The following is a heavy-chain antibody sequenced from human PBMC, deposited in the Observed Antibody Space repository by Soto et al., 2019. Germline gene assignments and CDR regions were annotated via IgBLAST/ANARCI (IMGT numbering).Heavy chain of an antibody. CDR3: ARGLRITPAAAI. D-gene: IGHD2-2*01. V-gene: IGHV4-34*01. Sequence: QVQLQQWGAGRLKPSETLSLTCAVYGGSFSGYYWSWIRQPPGKGLEWIGEINHSGSTNYNPSLKSRVTISVDTYKNQFSLKLSSVTAADTAVYYCARGLRITPAAAIWGQGTLVTVAS. J-gene: IGHJ4*02. CDR1: GGSFSGYY. CDR2: INHSGST.